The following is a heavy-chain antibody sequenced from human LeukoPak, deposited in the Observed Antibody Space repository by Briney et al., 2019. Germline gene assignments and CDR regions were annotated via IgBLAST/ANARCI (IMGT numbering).Heavy chain of an antibody. Sequence: PGGSLRLSCAASGFIVSSNYMSWVRQARGKGLEGVSVIYSGGRTYYSDSLKGRFTIFRDNSKNTLDLQMNSLRAENTAVYYWARGRTLRFLEWFVFDYWGQGTLVTVSS. CDR2: IYSGGRT. CDR1: GFIVSSNY. V-gene: IGHV3-66*02. D-gene: IGHD3-3*01. CDR3: ARGRTLRFLEWFVFDY. J-gene: IGHJ4*02.